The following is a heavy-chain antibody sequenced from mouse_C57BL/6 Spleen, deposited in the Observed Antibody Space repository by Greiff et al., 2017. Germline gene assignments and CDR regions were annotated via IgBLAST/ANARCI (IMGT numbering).Heavy chain of an antibody. J-gene: IGHJ4*01. Sequence: VQLKQSGPELVKPGASVKIPCKASGYTFTDYNMDWVKQSHGKSLEWIGDINPNNGGTIYNQKFKGKATLTVDKSSSTAYMELRSLTSEDTAVYYCARGTAEATGAMDYWGQGTSVTVSS. CDR1: GYTFTDYN. D-gene: IGHD3-2*02. CDR3: ARGTAEATGAMDY. V-gene: IGHV1-18*01. CDR2: INPNNGGT.